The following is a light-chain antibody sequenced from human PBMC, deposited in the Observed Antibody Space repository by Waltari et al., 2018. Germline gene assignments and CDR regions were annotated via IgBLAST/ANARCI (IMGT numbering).Light chain of an antibody. CDR2: WAS. CDR3: QQSHSSPLT. CDR1: QNLLHSNNKNY. Sequence: DIVVTQSPDSLAVSLGERATINCKSSQNLLHSNNKNYLAWYQVKPGQPPKLLFSWASVRESGVPDRFSGSGSGTEFTLSISSLQAEDFATYYCQQSHSSPLTFGGGTNVEIK. V-gene: IGKV4-1*01. J-gene: IGKJ4*01.